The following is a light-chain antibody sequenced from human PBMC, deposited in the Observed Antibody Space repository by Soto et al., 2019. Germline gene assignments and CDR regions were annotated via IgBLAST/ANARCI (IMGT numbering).Light chain of an antibody. V-gene: IGKV3-20*01. CDR2: GAS. J-gene: IGKJ4*01. Sequence: EIVLTQSPGTLSLSPGERATLSCRASQSVTSNYLAWYQQKPGQAPRLLIYGASSRATGIPDRFSGSGSGTDITLTITRLEPEDFAVYYCQQYVNSPPLTFGGGTKVEIK. CDR3: QQYVNSPPLT. CDR1: QSVTSNY.